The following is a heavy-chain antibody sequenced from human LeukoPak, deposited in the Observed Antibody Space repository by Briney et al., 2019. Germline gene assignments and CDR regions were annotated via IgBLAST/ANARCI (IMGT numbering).Heavy chain of an antibody. CDR1: GGSISSSSYY. V-gene: IGHV4-39*07. CDR3: ARESSGCFDY. D-gene: IGHD6-19*01. J-gene: IGHJ4*02. Sequence: SETLSLTCTVSGGSISSSSYYWGWIRQPPGKGLEWIGSIYYSGSTYYNPSLKSRVTISVDTSKNQFSLKLSSVTAADTAVYYCARESSGCFDYWGQGNMVTVSS. CDR2: IYYSGST.